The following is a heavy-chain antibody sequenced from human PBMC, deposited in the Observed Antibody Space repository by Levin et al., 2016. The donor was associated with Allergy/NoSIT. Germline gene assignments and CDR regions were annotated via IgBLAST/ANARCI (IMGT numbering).Heavy chain of an antibody. CDR3: ARVGRIQSWLDY. CDR2: ISDYIGNT. CDR1: GYTFTTYG. J-gene: IGHJ4*02. D-gene: IGHD5-18*01. Sequence: ASVKVSCKASGYTFTTYGLTWVRQAPGQGLEWIGWISDYIGNTNYAQKFQGRVTMTTDTSTSTAYMELRSLRSDDTAVYFCARVGRIQSWLDYWGQGALVTVSS. V-gene: IGHV1-18*04.